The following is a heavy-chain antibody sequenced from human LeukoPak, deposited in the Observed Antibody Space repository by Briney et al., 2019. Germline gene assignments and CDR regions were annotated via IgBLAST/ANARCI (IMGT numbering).Heavy chain of an antibody. Sequence: SETLSLTCAVSGYSISSGYYWGWIRQPPGKGLEWIGSIYHSGSTYYNPSLKSRVTISIDTSKNQFSLNLRSVTAADTAVYYCARHKSYCTTSTCYYIDSWGQGTLVTVSS. J-gene: IGHJ5*01. CDR1: GYSISSGYY. V-gene: IGHV4-38-2*01. CDR2: IYHSGST. CDR3: ARHKSYCTTSTCYYIDS. D-gene: IGHD2-2*01.